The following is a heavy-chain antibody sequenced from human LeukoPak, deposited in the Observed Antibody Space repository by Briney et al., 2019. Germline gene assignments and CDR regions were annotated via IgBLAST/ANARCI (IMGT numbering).Heavy chain of an antibody. J-gene: IGHJ5*02. CDR2: INPRGGST. Sequence: ASVKVSCKASGYTFTSYYMHGVRQAPGQGLEWMGTINPRGGSTSYALKFQGRVTMTRDMSTSTVYTELSSLRSGDTAVYYCARDAGGPYINSSEWFDPWGQGTLVTVSS. CDR3: ARDAGGPYINSSEWFDP. V-gene: IGHV1-46*01. CDR1: GYTFTSYY. D-gene: IGHD6-6*01.